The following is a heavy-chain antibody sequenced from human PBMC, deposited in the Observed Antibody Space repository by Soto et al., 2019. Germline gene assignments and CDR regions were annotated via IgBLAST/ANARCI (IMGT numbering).Heavy chain of an antibody. D-gene: IGHD3-10*01. CDR2: IIPIFGTA. CDR3: ARAMVRGVHYYYYGMDV. CDR1: GGTFSSYA. Sequence: QVQLVQSGAEVKKPGSSVKVSCKASGGTFSSYAISWVRQAPGQGLERMGGIIPIFGTANYAQKFQGRVTITADESTSTAYMELSSLRSEDTAVYYCARAMVRGVHYYYYGMDVWGQGTTVTVSS. J-gene: IGHJ6*02. V-gene: IGHV1-69*01.